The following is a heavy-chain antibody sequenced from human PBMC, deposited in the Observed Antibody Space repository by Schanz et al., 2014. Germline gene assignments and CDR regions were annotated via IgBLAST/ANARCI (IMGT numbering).Heavy chain of an antibody. CDR1: GFTFSDYY. Sequence: QVQLVESGGGLVKPGGSLRLSCAASGFTFSDYYINWIRQAPGKGLEWVSYVSSSSSYTHYADSVKGRFTISRDNAKNSLYLQMNSLRAEDTAVYFCAKDLGVDCGDGCFNWYFDLWGRGTLVTVSS. V-gene: IGHV3-11*05. CDR3: AKDLGVDCGDGCFNWYFDL. CDR2: VSSSSSYT. J-gene: IGHJ2*01. D-gene: IGHD2-21*02.